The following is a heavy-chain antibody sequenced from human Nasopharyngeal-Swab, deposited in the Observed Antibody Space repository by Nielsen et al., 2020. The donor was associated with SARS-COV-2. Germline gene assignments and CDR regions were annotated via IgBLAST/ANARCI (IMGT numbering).Heavy chain of an antibody. CDR1: GCGLHSYA. CDR3: ARDYIVVVPAAIINYYYYYYMDV. J-gene: IGHJ6*03. CDR2: INTNTGNP. Sequence: VQVSCQASGCGLHSYAMNWVRQAPGQGLEWMGWINTNTGNPTYAQGFTGRFVFSLDTSVSTAYLQISSLKAEDTAVYYCARDYIVVVPAAIINYYYYYYMDVWGKGTTVTVSS. D-gene: IGHD2-2*01. V-gene: IGHV7-4-1*02.